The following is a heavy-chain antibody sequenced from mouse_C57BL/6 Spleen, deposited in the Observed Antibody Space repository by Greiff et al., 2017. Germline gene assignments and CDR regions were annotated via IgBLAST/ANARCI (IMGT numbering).Heavy chain of an antibody. CDR3: ARDSNYFDY. Sequence: QVPLQQPGAELVKPGASVKLSCKASGYTFTSYWMQWVKQRPGRGLEWIGEIDPSDSYTNYNEKFKGKATLTVDTYSSTAYMQLSSLTSEDSAVYYCARDSNYFDYWGQGTTLTVSS. J-gene: IGHJ2*01. D-gene: IGHD2-5*01. CDR1: GYTFTSYW. CDR2: IDPSDSYT. V-gene: IGHV1-50*01.